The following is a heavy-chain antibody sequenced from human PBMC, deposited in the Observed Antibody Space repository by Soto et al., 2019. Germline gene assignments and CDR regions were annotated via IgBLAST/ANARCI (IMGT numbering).Heavy chain of an antibody. CDR3: ARPLQLAVSGFDP. Sequence: SETLSLTCAVSGDSISSSSYYWAWIRQPPGKGLEWIGSIHYRANSYYSPSLKSRITISVDTSKNQISLRLSSVTAADTAVYYCARPLQLAVSGFDPWGQGTLVTISS. J-gene: IGHJ5*02. CDR1: GDSISSSSYY. V-gene: IGHV4-39*01. D-gene: IGHD3-3*02. CDR2: IHYRANS.